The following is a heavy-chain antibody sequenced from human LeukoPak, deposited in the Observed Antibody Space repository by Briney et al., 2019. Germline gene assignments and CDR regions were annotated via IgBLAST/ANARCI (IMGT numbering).Heavy chain of an antibody. Sequence: PSETLSLTCTVSGGSISSYYWSWLRQPPGKGLEWIGYIYYSGSTNYNPSLKSRVTISVDTSKNQFSLKLSSVTAADTAVYYCARRDTKLPHDAFDIWGQGTMVTVSS. CDR3: ARRDTKLPHDAFDI. J-gene: IGHJ3*02. D-gene: IGHD1-1*01. V-gene: IGHV4-59*01. CDR2: IYYSGST. CDR1: GGSISSYY.